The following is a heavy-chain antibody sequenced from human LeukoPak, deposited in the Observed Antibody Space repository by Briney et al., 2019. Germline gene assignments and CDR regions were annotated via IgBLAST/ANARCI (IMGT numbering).Heavy chain of an antibody. D-gene: IGHD3-10*01. CDR2: IKQDGSEK. V-gene: IGHV3-7*01. J-gene: IGHJ4*02. Sequence: GGSLRLSCAASGFTFSSYWMSWVRQAPGKGLELVANIKQDGSEKYYVDSVKGRFTISRDNAKNSLYLQMNSLRAEDTAVYYCARDVFYYGSGSADYWGQGTLVTVSS. CDR1: GFTFSSYW. CDR3: ARDVFYYGSGSADY.